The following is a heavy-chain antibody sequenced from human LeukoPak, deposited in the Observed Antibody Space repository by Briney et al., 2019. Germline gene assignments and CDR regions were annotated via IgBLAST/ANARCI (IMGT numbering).Heavy chain of an antibody. CDR1: GFTFSAYW. CDR3: ARGPYYGSGSYGADY. CDR2: INGDGSST. Sequence: GGSLRLSCAASGFTFSAYWMHWVRQAPGKGLVWVSRINGDGSSTTYEDSVKGRFTISRDNAKNTVYLQMNSLRGDDTAVYYCARGPYYGSGSYGADYWGQGTLVTVSS. D-gene: IGHD3-10*01. V-gene: IGHV3-74*03. J-gene: IGHJ4*02.